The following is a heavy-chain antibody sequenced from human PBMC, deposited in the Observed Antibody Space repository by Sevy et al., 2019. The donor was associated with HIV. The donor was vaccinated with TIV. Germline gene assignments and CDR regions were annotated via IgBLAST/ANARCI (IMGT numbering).Heavy chain of an antibody. J-gene: IGHJ4*02. V-gene: IGHV3-7*01. Sequence: GGSLRLSCATSGFTFSSNWMTWVRQAPGKGLEWVANVKQDMSEKYYADSVKGRFTISRENAKNSLYLEMNSLRAEETAVYYCARAQQITMLVVIGGLYFDFWGQGTLVTVSS. CDR2: VKQDMSEK. CDR3: ARAQQITMLVVIGGLYFDF. D-gene: IGHD3-22*01. CDR1: GFTFSSNW.